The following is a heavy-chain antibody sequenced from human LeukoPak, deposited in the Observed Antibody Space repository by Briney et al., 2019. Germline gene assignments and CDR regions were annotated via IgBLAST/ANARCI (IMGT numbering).Heavy chain of an antibody. V-gene: IGHV1-2*02. J-gene: IGHJ5*02. CDR3: ASPIVVVPAANDGRLDP. Sequence: ASVKVSCKASGYTFTGYYMHWVRQAPGQGLEWMGWINPNSGGTNYAQKFQGRVTMTRDTSNSTAYMELSRLRSDDTAVYYCASPIVVVPAANDGRLDPWGQGTLVTVSS. D-gene: IGHD2-2*01. CDR2: INPNSGGT. CDR1: GYTFTGYY.